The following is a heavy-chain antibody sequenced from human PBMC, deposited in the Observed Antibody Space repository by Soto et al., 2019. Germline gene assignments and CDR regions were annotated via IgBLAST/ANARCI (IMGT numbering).Heavy chain of an antibody. J-gene: IGHJ4*02. Sequence: GASVKVSCKASGYTFTSYAMHWVRQAPGQRLEWMGWINAGNGNTKYSQKFQGRVTITRDTSASTAYMELSSLRSEDTAVYYCARGYSGYDDFDYWGQGTLVTVSS. CDR1: GYTFTSYA. CDR3: ARGYSGYDDFDY. D-gene: IGHD5-12*01. CDR2: INAGNGNT. V-gene: IGHV1-3*01.